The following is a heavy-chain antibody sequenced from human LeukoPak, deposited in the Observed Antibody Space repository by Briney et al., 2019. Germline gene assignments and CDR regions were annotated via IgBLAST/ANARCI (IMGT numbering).Heavy chain of an antibody. Sequence: GGSLRLSCAASGFTFSSYGMHWVRQAPGKGLEWVAVIWYDGSNKYYADSVKGRFTISRDNSKNTLYLQMNSLRAEDTAVYYCAKDSSTRTAYYFDYWGQGTLVTVSP. CDR2: IWYDGSNK. J-gene: IGHJ4*02. CDR3: AKDSSTRTAYYFDY. V-gene: IGHV3-33*06. CDR1: GFTFSSYG. D-gene: IGHD2-2*01.